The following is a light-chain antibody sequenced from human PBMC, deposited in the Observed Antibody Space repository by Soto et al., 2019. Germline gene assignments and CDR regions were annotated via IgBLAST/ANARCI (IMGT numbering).Light chain of an antibody. J-gene: IGKJ5*01. CDR2: GAS. Sequence: EIVLTQSPGTLSLSPGERATLSCRASQSVSSSYLAWYQQKPGQAPRLLIYGASSRATGIPDSFSGRGSGTDFTLNISRLEPEDFAVYYCQQYGSSPPAITFGQGTRLEIK. CDR3: QQYGSSPPAIT. V-gene: IGKV3-20*01. CDR1: QSVSSSY.